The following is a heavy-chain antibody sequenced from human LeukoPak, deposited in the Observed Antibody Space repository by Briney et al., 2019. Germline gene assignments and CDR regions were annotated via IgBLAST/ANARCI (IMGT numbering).Heavy chain of an antibody. Sequence: SETLSLTCTVSGGSISSYYWSWIRQPPGKGLEWIGYIYYSGSTNYNPSLKSRVTISVDTSKNQFSLKLSSVTAADTAVYYCARLPNSSSSYYFDYWGQGTLVTVSS. CDR3: ARLPNSSSSYYFDY. D-gene: IGHD6-13*01. J-gene: IGHJ4*02. CDR2: IYYSGST. V-gene: IGHV4-59*08. CDR1: GGSISSYY.